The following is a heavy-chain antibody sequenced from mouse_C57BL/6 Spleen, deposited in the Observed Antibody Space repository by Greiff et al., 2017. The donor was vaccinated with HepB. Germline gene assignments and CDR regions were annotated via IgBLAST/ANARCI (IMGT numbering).Heavy chain of an antibody. V-gene: IGHV1-64*01. J-gene: IGHJ2*01. D-gene: IGHD2-4*01. CDR3: AKIYYDYDPYFDY. CDR1: GYTFTSYW. Sequence: QVQLQQPGAELVKPGASVKLSCKASGYTFTSYWMHWVKQRPGQGLEWIGMIHPNSGSTNYNEKFKSKATLTVDKSSSTAYMQLSSLTSEDSAVYYCAKIYYDYDPYFDYWGQGTTLTVSS. CDR2: IHPNSGST.